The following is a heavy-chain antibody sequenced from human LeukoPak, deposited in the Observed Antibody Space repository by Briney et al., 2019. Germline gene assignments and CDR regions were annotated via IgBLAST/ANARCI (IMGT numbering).Heavy chain of an antibody. CDR1: GITFSSNY. J-gene: IGHJ3*01. D-gene: IGHD3-22*01. CDR3: ARDLSYSRDDAFDL. V-gene: IGHV3-66*01. CDR2: IYSGGDT. Sequence: GGSLRLSCAASGITFSSNYMSWVRQAPGKGLEWVSVIYSGGDTYYADSAKGRFTISRDNSKNTLYLQMNSLRAEDTAVYYCARDLSYSRDDAFDLWGQGTMVTVSS.